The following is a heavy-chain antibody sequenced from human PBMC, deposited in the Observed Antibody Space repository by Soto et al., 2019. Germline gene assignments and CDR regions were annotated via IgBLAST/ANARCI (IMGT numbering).Heavy chain of an antibody. J-gene: IGHJ3*02. D-gene: IGHD6-13*01. CDR2: IIPIFTTT. CDR1: GGTFSNHA. V-gene: IGHV1-69*14. Sequence: QVHLVQSGAEVKKPGSSVKVSCKASGGTFSNHAITWVRPAPGQGLEWMGRIIPIFTTTNYAQKFHGRVTINADKSTITASRELSSLKHDDTAVYYCAREVAADGTFREDVLEICGQGTLVTVAS. CDR3: AREVAADGTFREDVLEI.